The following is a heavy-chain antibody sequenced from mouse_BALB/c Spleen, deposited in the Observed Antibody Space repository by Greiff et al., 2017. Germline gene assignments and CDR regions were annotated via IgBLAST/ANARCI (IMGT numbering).Heavy chain of an antibody. Sequence: EVQGVESGGGLVKPGGSLKLSCQASGFTFRSSAMSWVRQTPEKSLVWFASISSGGSTSYPASVKGRFTISRDNARNILYLQLSSLRSEDTAMYYCARGDYGYRYFDVWGAGTTVTVSS. CDR3: ARGDYGYRYFDV. D-gene: IGHD1-1*02. CDR2: ISSGGST. J-gene: IGHJ1*01. V-gene: IGHV5-6-5*01. CDR1: GFTFRSSA.